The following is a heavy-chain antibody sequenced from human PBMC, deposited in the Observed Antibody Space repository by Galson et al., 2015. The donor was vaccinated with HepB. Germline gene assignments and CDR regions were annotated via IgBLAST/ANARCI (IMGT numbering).Heavy chain of an antibody. CDR1: GFSLSTSGVG. CDR2: IYWDDDK. V-gene: IGHV2-5*02. J-gene: IGHJ4*02. D-gene: IGHD3-22*01. CDR3: AHSGNYYDSSGYQWGMPDY. Sequence: PALVKPTQTLTLTCTFSGFSLSTSGVGVGWIRQPPGKALEWLALIYWDDDKRYSPSLKSRLTITKDTSKNQVVLTMTNMDPVDTATYYCAHSGNYYDSSGYQWGMPDYWGQGTLVTVSS.